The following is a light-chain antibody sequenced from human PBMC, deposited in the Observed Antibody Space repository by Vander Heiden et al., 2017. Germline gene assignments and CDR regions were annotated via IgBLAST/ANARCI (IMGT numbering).Light chain of an antibody. J-gene: IGKJ2*01. CDR2: DAS. V-gene: IGKV3-11*01. CDR1: QSVSSY. Sequence: EIVLTQSPATLSLSPGERATLSCRASQSVSSYLDWYQQKPGQAPRLLIYDASNWATGIPARFSGSGSGTDFTLTISSLEPEDFAVYYCQQRSNWPGTFGQGTKLEIK. CDR3: QQRSNWPGT.